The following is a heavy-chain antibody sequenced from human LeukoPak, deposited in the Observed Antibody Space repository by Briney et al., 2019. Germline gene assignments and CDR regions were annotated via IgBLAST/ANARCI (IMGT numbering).Heavy chain of an antibody. V-gene: IGHV1-2*02. J-gene: IGHJ4*02. CDR3: ARGLGSSGWYGY. CDR1: GYTFTDYH. CDR2: INPNSGGT. Sequence: ASVKVSCKSSGYTFTDYHIHWVRQAPGQGLEWMGWINPNSGGTNYAQKFQGRVTMTRDTSISTAYMELSRLRSEDTAVYYCARGLGSSGWYGYWGQGTLVTVSS. D-gene: IGHD6-19*01.